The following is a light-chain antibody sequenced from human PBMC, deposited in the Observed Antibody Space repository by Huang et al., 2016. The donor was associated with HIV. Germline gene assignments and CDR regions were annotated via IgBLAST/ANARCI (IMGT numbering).Light chain of an antibody. CDR2: AAS. Sequence: DIQMTQSPSSLSASVGDKVTITCRASQSISSYLNWYQQKPGKDPKLLIYAASSLQSGVPSRFSGSGSGTDFILTISSLQPGDFATYYCQQSYSTPLTFGGGTKVEIK. J-gene: IGKJ4*01. CDR3: QQSYSTPLT. V-gene: IGKV1-39*01. CDR1: QSISSY.